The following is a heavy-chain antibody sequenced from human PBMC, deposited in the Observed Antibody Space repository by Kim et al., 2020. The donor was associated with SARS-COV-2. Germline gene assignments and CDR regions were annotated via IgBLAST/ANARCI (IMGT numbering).Heavy chain of an antibody. V-gene: IGHV3-7*03. J-gene: IGHJ6*02. D-gene: IGHD2-2*01. CDR2: IKQDGSEK. Sequence: GGSLRLSCAASGFTFSSYWMSWVRQAPGKGLEWVANIKQDGSEKYYVDSVKGRFTISRDNAKNSLYLQMNSLRAEDTAVYYCARDSIVVVPAAISNYYYYGMDVWGQGTTVTVSS. CDR3: ARDSIVVVPAAISNYYYYGMDV. CDR1: GFTFSSYW.